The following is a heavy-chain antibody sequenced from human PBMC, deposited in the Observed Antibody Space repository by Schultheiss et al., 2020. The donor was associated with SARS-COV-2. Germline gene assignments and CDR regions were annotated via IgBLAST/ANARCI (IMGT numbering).Heavy chain of an antibody. CDR1: GGSVSSGSYY. Sequence: SETLSLTCTVSGGSVSSGSYYWSWIRQPPGKGLEWIGYIYYSGSTNYNPSLKSRVTISVDTSKNQFSLKLSSVTAADTAVHYCARGRWLVPTIDYWGQGTLVTVSS. V-gene: IGHV4-61*01. D-gene: IGHD6-19*01. CDR3: ARGRWLVPTIDY. CDR2: IYYSGST. J-gene: IGHJ4*02.